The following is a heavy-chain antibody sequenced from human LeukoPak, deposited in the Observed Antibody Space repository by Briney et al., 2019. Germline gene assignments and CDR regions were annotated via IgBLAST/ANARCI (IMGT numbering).Heavy chain of an antibody. Sequence: GESLQISFKGSGYRFTSYWIGWVRPMPGKGLEWMGIIYPGDSDTRYSPSFQGQVTISADKSISTAYLQWSSLKASDTAMYYCATRGIAAAGTWGSWGQGTLVTVSS. CDR2: IYPGDSDT. D-gene: IGHD6-13*01. CDR3: ATRGIAAAGTWGS. V-gene: IGHV5-51*01. CDR1: GYRFTSYW. J-gene: IGHJ4*02.